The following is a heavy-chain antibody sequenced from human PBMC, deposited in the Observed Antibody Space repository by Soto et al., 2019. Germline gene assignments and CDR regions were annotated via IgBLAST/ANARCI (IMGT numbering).Heavy chain of an antibody. CDR2: INHFGTT. J-gene: IGHJ6*02. V-gene: IGHV4-34*01. CDR3: ARVQKLVAKSNWYFYGMDV. D-gene: IGHD1-20*01. CDR1: GGSFSGHY. Sequence: KPSETLSLTCAVYGGSFSGHYWSWIRQPPGKGLEWIGEINHFGTTNYNPSLKSRVTISVDTSKNQFSLKLSSVTAADTAVYFCARVQKLVAKSNWYFYGMDVWGQGTTVTVSS.